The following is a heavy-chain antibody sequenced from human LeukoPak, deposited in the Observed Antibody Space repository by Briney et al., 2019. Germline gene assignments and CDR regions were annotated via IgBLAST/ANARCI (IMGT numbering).Heavy chain of an antibody. J-gene: IGHJ4*02. D-gene: IGHD3-22*01. V-gene: IGHV3-23*01. CDR2: ISVSGGST. CDR1: GFTFSSHA. CDR3: AKDPVGIYYDSRGPPYSFDY. Sequence: QTGGSLRLSCVASGFTFSSHAMSWVRQAPGKGLEWVSGISVSGGSTYYADSVKGRFTISRDNSKNTLYLQMNSLRAEDTAVYYCAKDPVGIYYDSRGPPYSFDYWGRETLVPVSS.